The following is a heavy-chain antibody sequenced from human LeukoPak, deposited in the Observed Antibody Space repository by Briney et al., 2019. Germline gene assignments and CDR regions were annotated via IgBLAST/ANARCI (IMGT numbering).Heavy chain of an antibody. V-gene: IGHV1-8*01. CDR2: MNPNSGNT. CDR3: ARGRYCSGGSCYSSDRYYYYGMDV. J-gene: IGHJ6*02. CDR1: GYTFTSYD. D-gene: IGHD2-15*01. Sequence: ASAKVSCKASGYTFTSYDINWVRQATGQGLEWMGWMNPNSGNTGYAQKFQGRVTMTRNTSISTAYMELSSLRSEDTAVYYCARGRYCSGGSCYSSDRYYYYGMDVWGQGTTVTVSS.